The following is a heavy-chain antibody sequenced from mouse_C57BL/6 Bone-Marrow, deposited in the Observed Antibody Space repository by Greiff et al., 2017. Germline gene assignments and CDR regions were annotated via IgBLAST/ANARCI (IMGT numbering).Heavy chain of an antibody. CDR2: IDPNSGGT. D-gene: IGHD2-4*01. CDR1: GYTFTSYW. Sequence: QVHVKQPGAELVKPGASVKLSCKASGYTFTSYWMHWVKQRPGRGLEWIGRIDPNSGGTKYNEKFKSKATLTVDKPSSTAYMQLSSLTSEDSAVYYCARWGYDYDDLYWYFDVWGTGTTVTVSS. V-gene: IGHV1-72*01. J-gene: IGHJ1*03. CDR3: ARWGYDYDDLYWYFDV.